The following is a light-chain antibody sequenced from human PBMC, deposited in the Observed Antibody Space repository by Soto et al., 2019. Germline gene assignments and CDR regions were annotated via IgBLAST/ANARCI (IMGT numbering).Light chain of an antibody. J-gene: IGLJ3*02. Sequence: QPVLTQPPPVSPAPGHKDSISFSGSSSNIGNSYVSWYQQLPGTAPKLLVYDNRERPSGIPDRFSGSKSGTSAALVITGLQTGDEADYYCGTWDTDLRGGVFGGGTQLTAL. V-gene: IGLV1-51*01. CDR2: DNR. CDR3: GTWDTDLRGGV. CDR1: SSNIGNSY.